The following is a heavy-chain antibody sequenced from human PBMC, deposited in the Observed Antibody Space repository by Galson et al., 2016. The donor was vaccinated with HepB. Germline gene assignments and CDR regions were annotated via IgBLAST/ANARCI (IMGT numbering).Heavy chain of an antibody. CDR1: GFTFDDYA. CDR3: AKEYPIAVAGGYFDL. V-gene: IGHV3-9*01. Sequence: SLRLSCAASGFTFDDYAMHWVRQAPGKGLEWVSGITWNSDSIGYADSVKGRFTISRDNAKNSLYLQMNSLRPEDTALYFCAKEYPIAVAGGYFDLWGRGTLVTVSS. J-gene: IGHJ2*01. CDR2: ITWNSDSI. D-gene: IGHD6-13*01.